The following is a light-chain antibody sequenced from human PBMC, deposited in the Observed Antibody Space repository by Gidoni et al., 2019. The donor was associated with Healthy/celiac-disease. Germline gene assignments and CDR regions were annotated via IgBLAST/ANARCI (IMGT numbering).Light chain of an antibody. CDR1: QGISSY. CDR3: QQYYSYPQT. V-gene: IGKV1-8*01. CDR2: AAS. Sequence: AIRMTQSPSSFSASTGDSVTITCRASQGISSYLAWYQQKPGKAPKLLIYAASTLQSGVPSRFSGSGSGTDFTLTISCLQSEDFATYYCQQYYSYPQTFXHXTKVEI. J-gene: IGKJ1*01.